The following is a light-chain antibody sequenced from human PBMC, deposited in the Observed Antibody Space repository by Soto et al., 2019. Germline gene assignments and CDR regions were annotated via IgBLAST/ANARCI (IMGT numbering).Light chain of an antibody. CDR2: GAS. Sequence: EIVMTQSPATLSVSPGERATLSCRASQSVSSNLAWYQQKPGQAHRLLIYGASTRATGIPTRFSGSGSGTEFTLTIRSLQSEDFAVYYCKQYNNWPRTFGQGTKV. CDR1: QSVSSN. CDR3: KQYNNWPRT. V-gene: IGKV3-15*01. J-gene: IGKJ1*01.